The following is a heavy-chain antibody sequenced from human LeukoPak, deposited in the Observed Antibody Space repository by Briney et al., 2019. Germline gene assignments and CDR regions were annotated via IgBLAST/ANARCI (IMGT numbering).Heavy chain of an antibody. Sequence: GGSLRLSCAASGLTFSSYAMNWVRQAPGKGLEWVPGISGTGYNTYYADSVKGRFTISRDNSKNTLYLQMNSLGAEDTAVYYCAKHVSGSLFYFDYWGQRTLVTVSS. V-gene: IGHV3-23*01. D-gene: IGHD3-10*01. CDR2: ISGTGYNT. CDR1: GLTFSSYA. CDR3: AKHVSGSLFYFDY. J-gene: IGHJ4*02.